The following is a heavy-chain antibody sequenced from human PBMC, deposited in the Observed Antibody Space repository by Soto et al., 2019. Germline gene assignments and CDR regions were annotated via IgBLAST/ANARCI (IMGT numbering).Heavy chain of an antibody. J-gene: IGHJ4*02. V-gene: IGHV6-1*01. CDR3: TREFPKYESCDSYFDY. CDR2: TYYRSKWYN. CDR1: GDSVSGNRAA. Sequence: PSQTLSLTCAISGDSVSGNRAAWNWIRQAPWRGLEWLGRTYYRSKWYNDYSVSVKRRITVTPDTSKNQSSLHLKSVTPEDTAVYCCTREFPKYESCDSYFDYWGQGALVTVSS. D-gene: IGHD1-26*01.